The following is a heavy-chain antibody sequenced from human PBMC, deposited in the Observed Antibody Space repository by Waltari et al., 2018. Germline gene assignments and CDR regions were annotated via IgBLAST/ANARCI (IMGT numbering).Heavy chain of an antibody. Sequence: QVQLVQSGAEVKKPGASVKVSCKASGYTFTGYYMHWVRQAPGQGLEWMGWINPNSGGTNDAQKFQGRVTMTRDTSISTAYMELSRLRSDDTAVYYCARGSHWGYNYANEFDPWGQGTLVTVSS. CDR2: INPNSGGT. CDR3: ARGSHWGYNYANEFDP. V-gene: IGHV1-2*02. CDR1: GYTFTGYY. D-gene: IGHD1-1*01. J-gene: IGHJ5*02.